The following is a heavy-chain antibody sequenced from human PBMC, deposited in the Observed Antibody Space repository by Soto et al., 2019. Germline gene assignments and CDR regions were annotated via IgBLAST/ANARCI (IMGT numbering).Heavy chain of an antibody. J-gene: IGHJ4*02. D-gene: IGHD1-26*01. V-gene: IGHV4-4*02. CDR1: GDFISNINW. Sequence: QVQLQESGPGLVEPSGTLSLTCAVSGDFISNINWLSWVRQPPGKGLECIGEVYHIGATNYNPSLASRVTISVDKSKNQVSLRVTSVTAEDTAIYYCARSPGTWRLDFWGQGTLVAVSS. CDR3: ARSPGTWRLDF. CDR2: VYHIGAT.